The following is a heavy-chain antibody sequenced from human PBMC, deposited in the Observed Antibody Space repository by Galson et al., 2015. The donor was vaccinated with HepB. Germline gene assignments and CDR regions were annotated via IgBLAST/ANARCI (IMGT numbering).Heavy chain of an antibody. V-gene: IGHV3-11*04. Sequence: SLRLSCAASGFTFSDYYMSWIRQAPGKGLEWVSYISSSGSIRYYADSVKGRFTISRDNAKNSLYLQMNSLGAEDTAVYYCARDPDLWDTSGYLRGQSDYWGQGTLVTVSS. D-gene: IGHD3-22*01. J-gene: IGHJ4*02. CDR2: ISSSGSIR. CDR1: GFTFSDYY. CDR3: ARDPDLWDTSGYLRGQSDY.